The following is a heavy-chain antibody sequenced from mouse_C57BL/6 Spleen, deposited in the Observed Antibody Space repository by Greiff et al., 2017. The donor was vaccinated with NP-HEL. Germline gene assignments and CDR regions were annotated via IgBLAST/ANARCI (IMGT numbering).Heavy chain of an antibody. CDR1: GYSFTSYY. D-gene: IGHD1-1*02. CDR3: ARPYGAYAMDY. Sequence: QVQLQQSGPELVKPGASVKISCTASGYSFTSYYIHWVKQRPGQGLEWIGWIYPGSGNTKYNEKFKGKATLTADTSSSTAYMQLSSLTSEDSAVYYCARPYGAYAMDYWGQGTSVTVSS. V-gene: IGHV1-66*01. CDR2: IYPGSGNT. J-gene: IGHJ4*01.